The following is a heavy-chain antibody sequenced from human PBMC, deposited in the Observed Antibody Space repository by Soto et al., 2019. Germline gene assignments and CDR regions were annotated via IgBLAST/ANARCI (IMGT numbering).Heavy chain of an antibody. CDR3: AKGSDSSGPDSDY. Sequence: GGSLRLSCSASGFTFISYAMSWFRQAPGKGLEWVSAISGSGGSTYYADSVKGRFTISRDNSKNTLYLQMNSLRAEDTAVYYCAKGSDSSGPDSDYWGQGTLVTVSS. CDR1: GFTFISYA. V-gene: IGHV3-23*01. D-gene: IGHD6-19*01. CDR2: ISGSGGST. J-gene: IGHJ4*02.